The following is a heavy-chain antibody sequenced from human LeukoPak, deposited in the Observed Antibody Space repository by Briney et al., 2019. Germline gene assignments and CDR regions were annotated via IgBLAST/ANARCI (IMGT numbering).Heavy chain of an antibody. J-gene: IGHJ4*02. CDR2: ISVTGGIT. CDR3: AKDVDLVPTAIDY. Sequence: GGSLRLSCAASGFTFTNHAMTWVRQAPGKGLEWVSCISVTGGITYYADSVKGRFTISRDNSKNTLYLQMNSLRADDTAIYYCAKDVDLVPTAIDYWGQGTLVTVSS. CDR1: GFTFTNHA. D-gene: IGHD2-2*01. V-gene: IGHV3-23*01.